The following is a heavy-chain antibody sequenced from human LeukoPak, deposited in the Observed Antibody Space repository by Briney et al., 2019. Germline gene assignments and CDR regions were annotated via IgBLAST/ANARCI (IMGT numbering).Heavy chain of an antibody. CDR2: ISSSSSYI. J-gene: IGHJ4*02. CDR3: ARDSYGSGISGNFDY. D-gene: IGHD3-10*01. Sequence: GGSLRLSCAASGFTFSSYSMNWVRQAPGKGLEWVSSISSSSSYIYYADSVKGRFTISRDNAKNSLYLQMNSLRAENTAVYYCARDSYGSGISGNFDYWGQGTLVTVSS. CDR1: GFTFSSYS. V-gene: IGHV3-21*01.